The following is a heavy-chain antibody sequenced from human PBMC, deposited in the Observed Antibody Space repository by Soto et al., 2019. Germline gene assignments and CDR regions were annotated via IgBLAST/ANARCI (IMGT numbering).Heavy chain of an antibody. CDR1: GFTFSSHW. V-gene: IGHV3-74*01. J-gene: IGHJ3*02. CDR2: INTDGGIT. CDR3: TREAGYCSRTSCYRRAFDS. D-gene: IGHD2-2*01. Sequence: EVQLVESGGDLVQPGGSLRLSCAASGFTFSSHWMHWVRRVPGKGLVWVSHINTDGGITGYADSVKGRFTISRDNAKNTRSLQMNGLRVEHTSVYYCTREAGYCSRTSCYRRAFDSWGQGTMVTVSS.